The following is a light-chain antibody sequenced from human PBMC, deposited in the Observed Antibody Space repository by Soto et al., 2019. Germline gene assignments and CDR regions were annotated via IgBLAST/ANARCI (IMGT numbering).Light chain of an antibody. CDR3: QQYDNSPLT. J-gene: IGKJ4*01. Sequence: EIVLTQSPGTLSLSPGERATLSCRASQRFGSTFLAWYQQKPGQAPRLLIYVASSRATGIPDRFSGSGSGTDFTLTISRLEPEDFAVYYCQQYDNSPLTFGGGTKVEIK. CDR1: QRFGSTF. CDR2: VAS. V-gene: IGKV3-20*01.